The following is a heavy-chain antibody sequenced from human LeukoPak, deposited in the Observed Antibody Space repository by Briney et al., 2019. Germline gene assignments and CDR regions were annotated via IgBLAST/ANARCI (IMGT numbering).Heavy chain of an antibody. Sequence: VGSLRLSCAASGFTFRSYWMHWVRQAPGKGLVWVSRVNTDGSSTSYADSVKGRFTISRDNAKNTLYLQMNSLRAEDTAVYYCARVKDTSYSMDVWGQGTTLNVSS. V-gene: IGHV3-74*01. CDR3: ARVKDTSYSMDV. CDR2: VNTDGSST. J-gene: IGHJ6*02. D-gene: IGHD2-15*01. CDR1: GFTFRSYW.